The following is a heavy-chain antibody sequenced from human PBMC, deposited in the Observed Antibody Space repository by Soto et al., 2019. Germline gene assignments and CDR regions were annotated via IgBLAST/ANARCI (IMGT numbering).Heavy chain of an antibody. J-gene: IGHJ4*02. D-gene: IGHD6-6*01. CDR3: ARGQLVFDY. Sequence: SETLSLTCTVSGGSISSYYWSWIRQPPGKGLEWIGYIYYSGSTNYNPSLKSRVTISVGTSKNQFSLKLGSVSAADTAVYYCARGQLVFDYWGQGTLVTVSS. CDR1: GGSISSYY. V-gene: IGHV4-59*01. CDR2: IYYSGST.